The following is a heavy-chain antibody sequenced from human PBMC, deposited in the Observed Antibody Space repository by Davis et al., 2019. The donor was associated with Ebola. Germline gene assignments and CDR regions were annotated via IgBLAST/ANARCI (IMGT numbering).Heavy chain of an antibody. D-gene: IGHD1-20*01. J-gene: IGHJ4*02. V-gene: IGHV4-59*08. Sequence: SETLSLTCTVSGGSMSSYYWSWIRQPPGKGLEWIGFIYYSGNTNYNPSLKSRVTISVDTSKNQFSLKLSSVSAADTAVYYCARREHNWNYFDYWGQGTLVTVSS. CDR3: ARREHNWNYFDY. CDR1: GGSMSSYY. CDR2: IYYSGNT.